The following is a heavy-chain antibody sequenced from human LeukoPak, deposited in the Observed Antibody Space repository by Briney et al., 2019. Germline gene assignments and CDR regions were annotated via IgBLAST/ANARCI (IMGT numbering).Heavy chain of an antibody. CDR3: AKDGGRYRFDY. CDR2: IRNDETEI. D-gene: IGHD3-16*02. Sequence: GGSLRLSCAAPGFPFNAYSIHWIRQAPGRGLEWVSFIRNDETEIHYADFAKGRFTVSRDKSNNLLYLQMNSLRPDDTALYYCAKDGGRYRFDYWGQGTMVTVSS. V-gene: IGHV3-30*02. CDR1: GFPFNAYS. J-gene: IGHJ4*02.